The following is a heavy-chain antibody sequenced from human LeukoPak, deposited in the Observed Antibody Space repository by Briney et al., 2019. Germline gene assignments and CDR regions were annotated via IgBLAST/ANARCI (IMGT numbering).Heavy chain of an antibody. CDR2: INPDGTTT. V-gene: IGHV3-74*01. CDR3: ARDVSGRDDY. J-gene: IGHJ4*02. CDR1: GFTFSRYW. Sequence: PGGSLRLSCAASGFTFSRYWMHWVRQAPGKGLVWVSHINPDGTTTNYADSVKGRFTISRDNTKNTLYPQMNNLKAEDTAVYYCARDVSGRDDYWGQGTLVTVSS. D-gene: IGHD6-25*01.